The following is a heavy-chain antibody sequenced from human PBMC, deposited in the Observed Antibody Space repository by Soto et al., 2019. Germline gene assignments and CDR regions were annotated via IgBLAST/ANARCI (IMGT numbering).Heavy chain of an antibody. V-gene: IGHV3-23*01. CDR2: ISGSGATT. J-gene: IGHJ4*02. CDR1: GISFSSCA. Sequence: GGALGLSCVTSGISFSSCAMSWVRQAPGKGLEWVSAISGSGATTYYADSVKGRITLSRDNSKNKPHLQMNSLTAEDTAVYYSVKHMRFSSSSPAYGGQGTLVPVS. CDR3: VKHMRFSSSSPAY. D-gene: IGHD6-6*01.